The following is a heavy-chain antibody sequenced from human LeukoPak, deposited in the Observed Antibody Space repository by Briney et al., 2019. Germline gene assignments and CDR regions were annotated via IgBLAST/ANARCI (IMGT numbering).Heavy chain of an antibody. CDR1: GDSISGADYY. J-gene: IGHJ4*02. CDR3: ARGRPYCGGDCYPHLDY. CDR2: IYYSGST. Sequence: PSQTLSLTCTVSGDSISGADYYWSWIRQPPGKGLEWIGYIYYSGSTNYNPSLKSRVTISVDTSKNQFSLKLSSVTAADTAVYYCARGRPYCGGDCYPHLDYWGQGTLVTVSS. D-gene: IGHD2-21*02. V-gene: IGHV4-61*08.